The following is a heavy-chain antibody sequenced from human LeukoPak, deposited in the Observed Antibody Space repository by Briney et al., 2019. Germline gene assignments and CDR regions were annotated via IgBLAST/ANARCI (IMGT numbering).Heavy chain of an antibody. V-gene: IGHV4-34*01. J-gene: IGHJ6*03. CDR2: IIHSGST. Sequence: PSETLSLTCAVYGGSFSGYYWSWLRQPPGKGLEWIGEIIHSGSTNYNPSLKSRVTISVDTSKNQFSLKLSSVTAADTAVYYCARGRRSRGYSYGYYYYMDVWGKGTTVTVSS. CDR1: GGSFSGYY. CDR3: ARGRRSRGYSYGYYYYMDV. D-gene: IGHD5-18*01.